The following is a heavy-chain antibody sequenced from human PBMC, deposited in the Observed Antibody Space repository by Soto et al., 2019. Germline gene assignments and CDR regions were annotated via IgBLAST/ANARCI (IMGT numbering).Heavy chain of an antibody. J-gene: IGHJ4*02. CDR2: IIPILGIA. CDR1: GGTFSSYT. V-gene: IGHV1-69*08. Sequence: QVQLVQSGAEVKKPGSSVKVSCKASGGTFSSYTISWVRQAPGQGLEWMGRIIPILGIANYAQKFQGRVTITEDKSTSTAYMELSSLRSEDTAVYYCARDGSTVRRAGTLDYWGQGTLVTVSS. D-gene: IGHD6-19*01. CDR3: ARDGSTVRRAGTLDY.